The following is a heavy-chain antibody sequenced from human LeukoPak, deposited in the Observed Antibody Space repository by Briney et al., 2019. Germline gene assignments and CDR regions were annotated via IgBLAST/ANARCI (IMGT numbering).Heavy chain of an antibody. CDR1: GGSISSGDYF. CDR2: INSNGGT. CDR3: ARDTYYYGSGSYGRRSFDY. D-gene: IGHD3-10*01. V-gene: IGHV4-30-4*01. J-gene: IGHJ4*02. Sequence: SETLSLTCTVSGGSISSGDYFWSWIRQPPGKGLEWIGYINSNGGTDYTPSLKSRLTMSLDTSKSQFSLKLNSVTAADTAVYYCARDTYYYGSGSYGRRSFDYWGQGALVTVSS.